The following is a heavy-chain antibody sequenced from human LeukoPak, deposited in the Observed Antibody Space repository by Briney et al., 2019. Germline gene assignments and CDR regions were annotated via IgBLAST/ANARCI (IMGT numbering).Heavy chain of an antibody. CDR2: TYYRSKWYN. J-gene: IGHJ4*02. Sequence: SQTLSLTCAMSGDSVSSNSAAWNWIRQSPSRGLDWLGRTYYRSKWYNDYAVSVKSRITINPDTSKNQFSLQLNSVTPEDTAVYYCARGVWTTVTTLPLTSWGQGTLVTVSS. CDR3: ARGVWTTVTTLPLTS. D-gene: IGHD4-17*01. V-gene: IGHV6-1*01. CDR1: GDSVSSNSAA.